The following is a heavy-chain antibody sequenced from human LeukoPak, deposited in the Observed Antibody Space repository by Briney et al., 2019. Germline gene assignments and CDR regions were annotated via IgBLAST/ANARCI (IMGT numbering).Heavy chain of an antibody. Sequence: GGSLRLSCAASGFTFSSYGMHWVRQAPGKGLEWVAFIRYDGSNKYYADSVKGRFTISRDNSKNTLYLQMNSLGAEDTAVYYCAKDRLLWFGELSWHYGMDVWGQGTTVTVSS. D-gene: IGHD3-10*01. CDR3: AKDRLLWFGELSWHYGMDV. V-gene: IGHV3-30*02. J-gene: IGHJ6*02. CDR1: GFTFSSYG. CDR2: IRYDGSNK.